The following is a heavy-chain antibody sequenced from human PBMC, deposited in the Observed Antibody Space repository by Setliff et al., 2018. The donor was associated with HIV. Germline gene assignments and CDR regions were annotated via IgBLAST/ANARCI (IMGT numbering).Heavy chain of an antibody. CDR1: GFTVSTYY. Sequence: GGSLRLSCAASGFTVSTYYMSWVRQAPGKGLEWVSVIYSGGSTTYYADSVKGRFTISRDNSKNTLYLQMNSPRAEDTAVYYCARDHEDSGWYVESVDYWGQGTLVTVSS. V-gene: IGHV3-23*03. CDR2: IYSGGSTT. J-gene: IGHJ4*02. D-gene: IGHD6-19*01. CDR3: ARDHEDSGWYVESVDY.